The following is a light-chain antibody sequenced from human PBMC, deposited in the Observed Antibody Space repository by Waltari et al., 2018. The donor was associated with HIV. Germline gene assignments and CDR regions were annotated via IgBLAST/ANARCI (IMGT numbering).Light chain of an antibody. CDR2: DAS. Sequence: SLSASVGDTVTITCQASQGISEYLNWYQQRPGKAPKLLIYDASNLQAGVPSRFSGSGSGTDFSLTITSLQPEDVATFYCQQYNHLPITFGQGTRLEIK. CDR3: QQYNHLPIT. J-gene: IGKJ5*01. CDR1: QGISEY. V-gene: IGKV1-33*01.